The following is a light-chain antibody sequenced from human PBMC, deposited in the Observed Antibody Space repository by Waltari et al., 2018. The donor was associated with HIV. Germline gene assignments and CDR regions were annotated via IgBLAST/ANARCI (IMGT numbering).Light chain of an antibody. CDR3: LSADGRGVRKF. J-gene: IGLJ2*01. Sequence: YALTQPPSVSVSPGQTARITCSGNALSDQFASWYQHKVGQAPVLIIFRSRERSPQVPARFSASESGTRFTLTISGVQAEDEADYFCLSADGRGVRKFFGGGTRLTVL. CDR1: ALSDQF. V-gene: IGLV3-25*03. CDR2: RSR.